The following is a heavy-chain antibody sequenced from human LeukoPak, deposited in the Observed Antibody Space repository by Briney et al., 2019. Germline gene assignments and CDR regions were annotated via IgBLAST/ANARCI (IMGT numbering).Heavy chain of an antibody. CDR2: IGGGGTT. Sequence: GGSLRLSCAASGFSLSDYAMGWVRRAPGKGLDWVSAIGGGGTTYYADSVKGRFTISRDNSKNTLYLQMSSLRADDTAVYYCAKEGDYDFWSGYFYYFDYWGQGTLVTVSS. CDR1: GFSLSDYA. V-gene: IGHV3-23*01. J-gene: IGHJ4*02. D-gene: IGHD3-3*01. CDR3: AKEGDYDFWSGYFYYFDY.